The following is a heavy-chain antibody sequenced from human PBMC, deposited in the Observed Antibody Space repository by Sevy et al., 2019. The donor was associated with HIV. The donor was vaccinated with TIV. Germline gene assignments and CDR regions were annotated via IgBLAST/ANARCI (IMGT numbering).Heavy chain of an antibody. CDR1: GGSFSGYY. D-gene: IGHD3-22*01. J-gene: IGHJ3*02. CDR3: ARGGFMIVVVNRRPYAFDI. V-gene: IGHV4-34*01. CDR2: INHSGST. Sequence: SETLSLTCAVYGGSFSGYYWSWIRQPPGKGLEWIGEINHSGSTNYNPSLKSRVTISVDTSKNQFSLKLSAVTAADTAVYYCARGGFMIVVVNRRPYAFDIWGQGTMVTVSS.